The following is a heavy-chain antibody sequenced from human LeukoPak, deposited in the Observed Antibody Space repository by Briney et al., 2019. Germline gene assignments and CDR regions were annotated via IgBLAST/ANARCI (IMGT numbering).Heavy chain of an antibody. CDR3: ARVYTIFGYYDAFDI. CDR1: GGSISSYY. V-gene: IGHV4-4*07. Sequence: SETLSLTCTVSGGSISSYYWSWIRQPAGKGLEWIGRIYTSGSTNYNPSLKSRVTISVDTSKNQFSLKLSSVTAADTAVYYCARVYTIFGYYDAFDIWGQGTMVTVSS. D-gene: IGHD3-3*01. J-gene: IGHJ3*02. CDR2: IYTSGST.